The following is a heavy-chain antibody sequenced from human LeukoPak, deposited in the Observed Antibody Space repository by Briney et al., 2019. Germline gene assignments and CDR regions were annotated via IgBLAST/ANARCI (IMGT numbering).Heavy chain of an antibody. V-gene: IGHV3-15*01. CDR1: GFTFSNAW. J-gene: IGHJ4*02. Sequence: PGGSLRLSCAASGFTFSNAWMSWVRQAPGKGLEWVGRIKSKTDGGTTDYAAPVKGRFTISRDDSKNTLYLQMNSLKTEDTAVYYCTTMITFGGAIDLIDYWGQGTLVTVSS. CDR3: TTMITFGGAIDLIDY. CDR2: IKSKTDGGTT. D-gene: IGHD3-16*02.